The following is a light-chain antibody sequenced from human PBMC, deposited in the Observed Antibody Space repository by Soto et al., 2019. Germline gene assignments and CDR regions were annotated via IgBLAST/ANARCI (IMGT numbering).Light chain of an antibody. CDR1: QSISNY. CDR3: QQSYSTPWT. CDR2: TAS. V-gene: IGKV1-39*01. Sequence: IQMTQSQSSLSASVGDRVTITCLTSQSISNYLNWYQQKPGKAPKLLIYTASSLQSGVPSRFSGSGSWTDFTLTINTLQPEDFATYYCQQSYSTPWTFGQGTKVDIK. J-gene: IGKJ1*01.